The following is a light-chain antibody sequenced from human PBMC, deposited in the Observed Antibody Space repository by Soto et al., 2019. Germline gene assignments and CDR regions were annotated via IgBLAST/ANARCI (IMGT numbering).Light chain of an antibody. CDR2: AAY. CDR1: QSFRGL. Sequence: EVVLTPSPVTLSLAPGERATLSCRASQSFRGLLACYQQKPGQARRLLIYAAYNRATGIPPRFSGSGSGTDFTLTISSLEPEDSAVYYCQQRHMWPITFGQGTRLEIK. CDR3: QQRHMWPIT. V-gene: IGKV3-11*01. J-gene: IGKJ5*01.